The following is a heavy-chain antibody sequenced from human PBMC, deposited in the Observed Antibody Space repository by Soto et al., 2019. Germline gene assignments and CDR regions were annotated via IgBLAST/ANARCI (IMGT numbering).Heavy chain of an antibody. CDR2: IIPIFGTA. CDR3: ARDGIVPAAIGQVGY. V-gene: IGHV1-69*13. Sequence: SVKVSCKASGGTFSSYAISWVRQAPGQGLEWMGGIIPIFGTANYAQKFQGRVTITADESTSTAYMELSSLRSEDTAVYYCARDGIVPAAIGQVGYWGHGTLVTASS. J-gene: IGHJ4*01. CDR1: GGTFSSYA. D-gene: IGHD2-2*02.